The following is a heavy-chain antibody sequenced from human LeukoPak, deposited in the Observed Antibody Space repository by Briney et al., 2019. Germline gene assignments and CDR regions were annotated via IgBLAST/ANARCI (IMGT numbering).Heavy chain of an antibody. Sequence: NSSETLSLTCTVSGGPISSYYWSWIRQPPGKGLEWIGYIYYSGSTNYNPSLKSRVTISVDTSKNQFSLKLSSVTAADTAVYYCARQTRSSSPLDPWGQGTLVTVSS. V-gene: IGHV4-59*08. J-gene: IGHJ5*02. CDR1: GGPISSYY. CDR2: IYYSGST. CDR3: ARQTRSSSPLDP. D-gene: IGHD6-6*01.